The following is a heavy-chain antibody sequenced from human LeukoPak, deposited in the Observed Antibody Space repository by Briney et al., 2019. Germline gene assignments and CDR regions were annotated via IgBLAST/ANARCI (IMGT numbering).Heavy chain of an antibody. CDR1: GFIVSTNY. D-gene: IGHD3/OR15-3a*01. Sequence: GGSLRLSCAASGFIVSTNYMSWVRQAPGKGLEWVSVLYSGGYANYADSVKGRFTISRDNSKNTLYLQMNNLRAEDTAVYYCARDDLINWGQGTLVTVSS. J-gene: IGHJ4*02. CDR2: LYSGGYA. V-gene: IGHV3-66*01. CDR3: ARDDLIN.